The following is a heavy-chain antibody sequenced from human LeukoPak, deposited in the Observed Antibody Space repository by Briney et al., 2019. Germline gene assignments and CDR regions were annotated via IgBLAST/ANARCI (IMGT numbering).Heavy chain of an antibody. V-gene: IGHV3-30-3*01. CDR2: ISYDESQK. CDR3: AKVYSSRGEPQYYFDY. J-gene: IGHJ4*02. CDR1: GFTLSSFT. D-gene: IGHD6-13*01. Sequence: PGRSLRLSCAASGFTLSSFTMHWVRHNPGKGLEWVAVISYDESQKWYADSVKGRFTISRDISKNTLYLQMNSLRAEDTAVYYCAKVYSSRGEPQYYFDYWGQGTLVTVSS.